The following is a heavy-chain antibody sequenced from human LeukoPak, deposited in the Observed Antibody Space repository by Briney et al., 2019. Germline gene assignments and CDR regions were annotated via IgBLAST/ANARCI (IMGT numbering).Heavy chain of an antibody. V-gene: IGHV1-18*01. Sequence: ASVKVSCKASGYTFTGYGISWVRQAPGQGLEWMGWISAYNGNTNYAQKLQGRVTMTTDTSTSTAYMELRSLRSDDTAVYYCARDGPPLGYCSGGSCYYYYGMDVWGQGTTVTVSS. CDR3: ARDGPPLGYCSGGSCYYYYGMDV. D-gene: IGHD2-15*01. J-gene: IGHJ6*02. CDR2: ISAYNGNT. CDR1: GYTFTGYG.